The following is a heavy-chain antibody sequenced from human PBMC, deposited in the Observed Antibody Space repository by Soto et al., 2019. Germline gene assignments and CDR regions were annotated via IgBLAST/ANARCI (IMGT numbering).Heavy chain of an antibody. V-gene: IGHV3-33*01. CDR2: IWYDGSNK. J-gene: IGHJ4*02. D-gene: IGHD3-22*01. CDR3: ARGSVGYYYDSSGYSGIDY. Sequence: GGSLRLSCAASGFTFSSYGMHWVRQAPGKGLEWVAVIWYDGSNKYYADSVKGRFTISRDNPKNTLYLQMNSLRAEDTAVYYCARGSVGYYYDSSGYSGIDYWGQGTLVTVSS. CDR1: GFTFSSYG.